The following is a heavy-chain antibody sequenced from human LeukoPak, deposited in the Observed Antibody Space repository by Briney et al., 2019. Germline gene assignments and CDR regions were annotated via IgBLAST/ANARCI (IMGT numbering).Heavy chain of an antibody. D-gene: IGHD4-17*01. CDR1: GYTFTSYD. CDR3: ARATTVTTLSYYYYYYMDV. V-gene: IGHV1-8*03. J-gene: IGHJ6*03. CDR2: MNPNSSNT. Sequence: ASVKVSCKASGYTFTSYDINWVRQATGQGLEWMGWMNPNSSNTGYAQKFQGRVTITRNTSISTAYMELRSLRSDDTAVYYCARATTVTTLSYYYYYYMDVWGKGTTVTVSS.